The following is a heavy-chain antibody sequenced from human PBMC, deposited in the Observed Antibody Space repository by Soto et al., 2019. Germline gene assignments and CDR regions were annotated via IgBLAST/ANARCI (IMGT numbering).Heavy chain of an antibody. CDR2: ISYDGSNK. V-gene: IGHV3-30-3*01. CDR3: ARDLGDFWSGYYPLYYYYGMDV. CDR1: GFTFSSYA. J-gene: IGHJ6*02. D-gene: IGHD3-3*01. Sequence: GGSLRLSCAASGFTFSSYAMHWVRQAPGKGLEWVAVISYDGSNKYYADSVKGRFTISRDNSKNTLYLQMNSLRAEDTAVYYCARDLGDFWSGYYPLYYYYGMDVWGQGTTVTVSS.